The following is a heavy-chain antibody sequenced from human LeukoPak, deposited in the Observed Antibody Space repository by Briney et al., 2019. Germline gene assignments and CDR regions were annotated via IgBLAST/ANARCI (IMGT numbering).Heavy chain of an antibody. Sequence: PGGSLRLSCAASGFTFRAYEMNWGRQAPGRGLEWLSYISASGSTIYYADSVKGRFTISRDNAKNSLYLQMNSLRAEDTAVYYCAKDQVGATYFDYWGQGTLVTVSS. D-gene: IGHD1-26*01. CDR2: ISASGSTI. CDR3: AKDQVGATYFDY. CDR1: GFTFRAYE. J-gene: IGHJ4*02. V-gene: IGHV3-48*03.